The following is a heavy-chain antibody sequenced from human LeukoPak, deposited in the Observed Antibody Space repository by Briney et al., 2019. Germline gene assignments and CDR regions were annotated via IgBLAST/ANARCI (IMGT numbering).Heavy chain of an antibody. Sequence: GGSLRLSCAASGFIFTDYSMSWVRQAPGKGLEWVAGLGRSGEYKYYADSVKGRFTISRENSKDTVSLQMNSLRAEDSAIYFYVKDRPCETCMPMDAWGQGTTVTVSS. J-gene: IGHJ6*02. CDR2: LGRSGEYK. CDR3: VKDRPCETCMPMDA. D-gene: IGHD2-2*01. V-gene: IGHV3-23*01. CDR1: GFIFTDYS.